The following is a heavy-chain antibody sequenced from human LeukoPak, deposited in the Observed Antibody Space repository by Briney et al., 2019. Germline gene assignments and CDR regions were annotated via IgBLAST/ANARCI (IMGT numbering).Heavy chain of an antibody. J-gene: IGHJ4*02. CDR1: GFSVSTNY. D-gene: IGHD2-2*01. V-gene: IGHV3-53*01. CDR2: IFSGGST. CDR3: AKAHCSPTSCSRIDY. Sequence: GGSLRLSCAASGFSVSTNYMTWVRQAPGKGLEWVSVIFSGGSTYYPGSVKGRFTISRDNSKNTLYLQMNSLRAEDTALYYCAKAHCSPTSCSRIDYWGQGTLVTVSS.